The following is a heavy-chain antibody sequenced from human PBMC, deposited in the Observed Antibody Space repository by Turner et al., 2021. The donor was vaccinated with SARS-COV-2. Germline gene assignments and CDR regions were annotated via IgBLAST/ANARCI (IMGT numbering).Heavy chain of an antibody. Sequence: QVQLVESVGGVVQPGRSLRHSCEASGFTFITYGMHWVRQAPGKGLEWVAVIWYDGSDKYYADSVKGRFTISRDNSKNTLYLQMNNLRAEDTAVYYCARSTVTTPPDYWGQGTLVTVSS. V-gene: IGHV3-33*01. J-gene: IGHJ4*02. D-gene: IGHD4-17*01. CDR2: IWYDGSDK. CDR1: GFTFITYG. CDR3: ARSTVTTPPDY.